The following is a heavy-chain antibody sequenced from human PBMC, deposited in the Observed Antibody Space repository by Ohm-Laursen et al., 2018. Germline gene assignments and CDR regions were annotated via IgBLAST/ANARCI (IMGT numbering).Heavy chain of an antibody. CDR3: ARTYSSGDFDY. V-gene: IGHV2-70*11. J-gene: IGHJ4*02. D-gene: IGHD6-19*01. CDR1: GNSINTYY. CDR2: IDWDDDK. Sequence: QTLSLTCTVSGNSINTYYWSWIRQPPGKALEWLARIDWDDDKYYSTSLKTRLTISKDTSKNQVVLTMTNMDPVDTATYYCARTYSSGDFDYWGQGTLVTVSS.